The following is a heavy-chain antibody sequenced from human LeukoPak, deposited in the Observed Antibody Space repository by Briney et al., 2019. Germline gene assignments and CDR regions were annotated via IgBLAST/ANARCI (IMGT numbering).Heavy chain of an antibody. V-gene: IGHV3-33*06. CDR3: AKDFYDSSGYYKWYFDY. CDR1: GFTFSSYG. CDR2: IWYDGSNK. J-gene: IGHJ4*02. D-gene: IGHD3-22*01. Sequence: EGSLRLSCAASGFTFSSYGMHWVRQAPGKGLEWVAVIWYDGSNKYYADSVKGRFTISRDNSKNTLYLQMNSLRAEDTAVYYCAKDFYDSSGYYKWYFDYWGQGTLVTVSS.